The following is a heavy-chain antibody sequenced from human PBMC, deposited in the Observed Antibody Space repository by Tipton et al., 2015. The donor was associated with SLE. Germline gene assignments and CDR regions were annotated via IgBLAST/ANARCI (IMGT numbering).Heavy chain of an antibody. D-gene: IGHD3-3*01. CDR2: ISSGGSNE. V-gene: IGHV3-30*04. Sequence: SLRLSCAASGFTFTSYAMHWVRQAPGKGLEWVAVISSGGSNEYYADSVKGRFTISRDDSRNSLFLQMNSLSGEDTAVYYCAKADRGSAFGVPGDYWGQGTLVTVSS. CDR3: AKADRGSAFGVPGDY. CDR1: GFTFTSYA. J-gene: IGHJ4*02.